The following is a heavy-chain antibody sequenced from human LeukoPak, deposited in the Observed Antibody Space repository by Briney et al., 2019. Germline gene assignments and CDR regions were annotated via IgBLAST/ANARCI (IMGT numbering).Heavy chain of an antibody. J-gene: IGHJ4*02. CDR1: GFAFSSYE. V-gene: IGHV3-48*03. Sequence: GGSLRLSCAASGFAFSSYEMNWVRQAPGKELEWVSYISSSGSTIYYADSVKGRFTISRDNAKNSLYLQMNSLRVEDTALYYCARPRLRSLFSTALFAYWGQGTLVTVSS. D-gene: IGHD4-17*01. CDR2: ISSSGSTI. CDR3: ARPRLRSLFSTALFAY.